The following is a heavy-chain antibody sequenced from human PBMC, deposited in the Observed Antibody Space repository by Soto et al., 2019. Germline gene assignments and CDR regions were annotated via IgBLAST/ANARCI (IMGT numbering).Heavy chain of an antibody. J-gene: IGHJ6*03. V-gene: IGHV1-18*01. D-gene: IGHD4-17*01. CDR1: GYTFTSYG. CDR2: ISAYNGNT. CDR3: ATVTTDYYYYYMDV. Sequence: ASVKVSCKASGYTFTSYGISWVRQAPGQGLEWMGWISAYNGNTNYAQKLQGRVTMTTDTSTSTAYMELRSLRSDDTAVYYCATVTTDYYYYYMDVWGKGTKVTVSS.